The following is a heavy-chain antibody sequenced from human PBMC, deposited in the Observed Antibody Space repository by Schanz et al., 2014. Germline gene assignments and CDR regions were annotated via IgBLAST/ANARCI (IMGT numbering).Heavy chain of an antibody. J-gene: IGHJ4*01. D-gene: IGHD6-13*01. V-gene: IGHV3-23*04. CDR2: FIVDSGNT. Sequence: EVQLVESGGGFVQPGGSLRLSCAASGFTFSSYSMNWVRQAPGKGLEWVSGFIVDSGNTYYAGSVKGRFSISRDNSKNTLYLQMNSLRAEDTAVYYCAREQIMAAAGLVDYWGHGTLVTVSS. CDR1: GFTFSSYS. CDR3: AREQIMAAAGLVDY.